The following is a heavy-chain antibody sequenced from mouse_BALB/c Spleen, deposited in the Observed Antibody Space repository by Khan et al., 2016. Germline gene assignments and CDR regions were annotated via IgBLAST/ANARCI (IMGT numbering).Heavy chain of an antibody. CDR1: GYSFTNYY. D-gene: IGHD1-1*01. CDR2: IDPFNGGT. V-gene: IGHV1S135*01. CDR3: GRGDYNGSSYWYFDV. J-gene: IGHJ1*01. Sequence: VQLKQSGPELMKPGASVKISCKASGYSFTNYYMHWVKQSHGKSLEWIGYIDPFNGGTGYHLKFKGKATLTVDKSSSTAYMHLSSLTSEDSAVYYCGRGDYNGSSYWYFDVWGAGTTVTVSS.